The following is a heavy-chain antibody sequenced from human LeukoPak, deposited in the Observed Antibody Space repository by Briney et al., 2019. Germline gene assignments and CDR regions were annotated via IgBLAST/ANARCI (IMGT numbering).Heavy chain of an antibody. CDR3: ARDLGLKGFWFDP. Sequence: GGPLRLSCAASGFTVSSNYMSWVRQAPGKGLEWVSIIYSGGSTYYADSVKGRFTISRDNSKNTLYFQMNSLRAEDTAVYYCARDLGLKGFWFDPWGQGTLVTVSS. CDR1: GFTVSSNY. V-gene: IGHV3-66*01. CDR2: IYSGGST. J-gene: IGHJ5*02.